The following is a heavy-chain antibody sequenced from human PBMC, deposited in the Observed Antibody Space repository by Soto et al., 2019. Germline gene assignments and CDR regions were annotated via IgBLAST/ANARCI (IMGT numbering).Heavy chain of an antibody. Sequence: ASVKVSCKASGYTFTSYYMHWVRQAPGQGLEWMGIINPSGGSTGYAQKFQGRVTMTSDTSTSTVYMELSSLRSEDTAVYYCARSIVVVTALDYWGQGTLVIVSS. V-gene: IGHV1-46*01. J-gene: IGHJ4*02. D-gene: IGHD2-21*02. CDR1: GYTFTSYY. CDR2: INPSGGST. CDR3: ARSIVVVTALDY.